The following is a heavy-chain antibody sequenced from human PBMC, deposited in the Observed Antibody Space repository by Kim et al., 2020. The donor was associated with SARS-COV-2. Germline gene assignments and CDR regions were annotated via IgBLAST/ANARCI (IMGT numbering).Heavy chain of an antibody. J-gene: IGHJ2*01. Sequence: DNNPSLQGGVTIAVNTSKKQFSLRLSSVTAADAAVYYCARHLRNWYFDLWGRGTLVTVSS. CDR3: ARHLRNWYFDL. V-gene: IGHV4-39*01.